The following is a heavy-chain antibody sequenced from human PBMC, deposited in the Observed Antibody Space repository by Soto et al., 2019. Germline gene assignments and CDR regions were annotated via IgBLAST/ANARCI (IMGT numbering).Heavy chain of an antibody. CDR3: ATTGPY. CDR1: GFTFSSYG. V-gene: IGHV3-33*01. J-gene: IGHJ4*02. CDR2: ICFDGSNK. Sequence: QVQLVESGGGLVQPGRSLRLSCAASGFTFSSYGMNWVRQAPGKGLEWVAVICFDGSNKFYADSVKGRFTISRDNSKNTVSLQMTSLRDEDSAAYYCATTGPYWGQGTLVTVSS.